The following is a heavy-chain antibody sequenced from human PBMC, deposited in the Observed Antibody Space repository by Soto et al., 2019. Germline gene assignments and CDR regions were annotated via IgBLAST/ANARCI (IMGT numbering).Heavy chain of an antibody. J-gene: IGHJ6*03. CDR3: ARGPRSPTAARTYYYYYYMDI. D-gene: IGHD6-13*01. CDR2: VSGGGFNT. V-gene: IGHV3-23*01. CDR1: GFTFGSYT. Sequence: EVQLLESGGGLVQPGGSLRLSCAASGFTFGSYTISWVRQAPGKGLEWVSAVSGGGFNTYYADSVQGRFTISRDNSKNTVYLQMNSLRAEDTAVYYCARGPRSPTAARTYYYYYYMDIWGKGTTVTVSS.